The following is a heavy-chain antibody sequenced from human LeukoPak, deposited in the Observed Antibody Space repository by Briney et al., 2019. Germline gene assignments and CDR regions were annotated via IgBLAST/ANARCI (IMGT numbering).Heavy chain of an antibody. J-gene: IGHJ4*02. D-gene: IGHD3-3*01. Sequence: PGGSLRLSCAASGFTFSSYWMSWVRQAPGKGLEWVANIKQDGSEKYYVDSVKGRFTISRDNAKNSLYLQMNSLRAEDTAVYYCARESPYYDFWSGYRRTHPKFDYWGQGTLVTVSA. V-gene: IGHV3-7*01. CDR3: ARESPYYDFWSGYRRTHPKFDY. CDR1: GFTFSSYW. CDR2: IKQDGSEK.